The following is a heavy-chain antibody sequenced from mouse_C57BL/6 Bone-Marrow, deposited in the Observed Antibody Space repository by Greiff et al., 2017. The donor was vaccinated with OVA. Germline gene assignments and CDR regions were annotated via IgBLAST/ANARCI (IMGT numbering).Heavy chain of an antibody. Sequence: EVQVVESGGDLVKPGGSLKLSCAASGFTFSSYGMSWVRQTPDKRLEWVATISSGGSYTYYPDSVKGRFTIFRDNAKNTLYLQMSSLKSEDTAMYYCARKPFAYWGQGTLVTVSA. CDR2: ISSGGSYT. CDR1: GFTFSSYG. J-gene: IGHJ3*01. V-gene: IGHV5-6*01. CDR3: ARKPFAY.